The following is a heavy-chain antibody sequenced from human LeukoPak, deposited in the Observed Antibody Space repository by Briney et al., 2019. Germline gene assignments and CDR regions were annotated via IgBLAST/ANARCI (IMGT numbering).Heavy chain of an antibody. CDR1: GGSISSYY. Sequence: SETLSLTCTVSGGSISSYYWSWIRQPPGKGLEWLRYIYYSGSTNYNPSLKSRVTISVDTSKNQFSLKLSSVTAADTAVYYCARGGDYYDSSGYYFDYWGQGTLVTVSS. J-gene: IGHJ4*02. CDR3: ARGGDYYDSSGYYFDY. V-gene: IGHV4-59*01. CDR2: IYYSGST. D-gene: IGHD3-22*01.